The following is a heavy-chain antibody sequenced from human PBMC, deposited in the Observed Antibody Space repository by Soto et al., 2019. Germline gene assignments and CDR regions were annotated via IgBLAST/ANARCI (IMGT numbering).Heavy chain of an antibody. CDR2: IYSGGST. D-gene: IGHD3-22*01. J-gene: IGHJ3*02. CDR3: ARSTQDYYDSSGYYPAVDAFDI. V-gene: IGHV3-53*01. CDR1: GFTVSSNY. Sequence: EVQLVESGGGLIQPGGSLRLSCAASGFTVSSNYMSWVRQAPGKGLEWVSVIYSGGSTYYADSVKGRFTISRDNSNNTLYLQMNSLRAEDTAVYYCARSTQDYYDSSGYYPAVDAFDIWGQGTMVTVSS.